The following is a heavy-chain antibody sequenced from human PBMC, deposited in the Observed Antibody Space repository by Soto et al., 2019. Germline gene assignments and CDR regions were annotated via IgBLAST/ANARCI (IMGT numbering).Heavy chain of an antibody. Sequence: EVQLLESGGGLVQPGGSLRLSCAASGFTFSSYAMSWVRQAPGKGLEWVSAISGSGGSTYYADSVKGRFTISRDNSENTLYLQMNSLRAEDTAVYYCAKVGAYYDFWSDYYYGEPFDSWGQGTLVTVSS. CDR1: GFTFSSYA. CDR2: ISGSGGST. V-gene: IGHV3-23*01. CDR3: AKVGAYYDFWSDYYYGEPFDS. D-gene: IGHD3-3*01. J-gene: IGHJ4*02.